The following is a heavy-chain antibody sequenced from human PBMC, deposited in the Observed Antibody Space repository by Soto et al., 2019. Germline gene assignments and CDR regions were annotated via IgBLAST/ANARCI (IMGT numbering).Heavy chain of an antibody. V-gene: IGHV1-69*13. D-gene: IGHD2-2*01. Sequence: SVKVSCKASGCTFSNYIINWVRQAPGQGLAWMGGIVPLFDTANYAQKFRGRVTITADASTSTVFMELSGLRPEDTAVYYCARVRLGYCNSISCSMDVWGQGTSVTVSS. J-gene: IGHJ6*02. CDR2: IVPLFDTA. CDR3: ARVRLGYCNSISCSMDV. CDR1: GCTFSNYI.